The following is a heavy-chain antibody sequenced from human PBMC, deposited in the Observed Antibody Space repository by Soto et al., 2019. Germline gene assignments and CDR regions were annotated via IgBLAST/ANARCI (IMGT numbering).Heavy chain of an antibody. Sequence: SVKVSCKASGGTFSSYAISWVRQAPGQGLEWMGGIIPIFGTANYAQKFQGRVTITADESTSTAYMELSSLRSEDPAVYYCARGESYYYGSGSYYPSYSYGMDVWGQGTTVTVSS. V-gene: IGHV1-69*13. CDR2: IIPIFGTA. J-gene: IGHJ6*02. CDR3: ARGESYYYGSGSYYPSYSYGMDV. CDR1: GGTFSSYA. D-gene: IGHD3-10*01.